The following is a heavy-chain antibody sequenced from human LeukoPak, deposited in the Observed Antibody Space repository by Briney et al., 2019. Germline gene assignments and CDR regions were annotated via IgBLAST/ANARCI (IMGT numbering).Heavy chain of an antibody. V-gene: IGHV5-51*01. Sequence: GESLKISCKGSGSRFNAYWSACVRQMSGKGLEWMGIIYPDDSATRYSPSFQGQVTISADKSVRTAYLQWSSLKASDTAMYYCARPHTTSYYYRRGYDVFDVWGQGTMVTVSS. CDR2: IYPDDSAT. CDR1: GSRFNAYW. D-gene: IGHD3-22*01. CDR3: ARPHTTSYYYRRGYDVFDV. J-gene: IGHJ3*01.